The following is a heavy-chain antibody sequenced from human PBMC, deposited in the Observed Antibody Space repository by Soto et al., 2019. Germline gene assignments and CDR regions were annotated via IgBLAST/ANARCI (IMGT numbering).Heavy chain of an antibody. CDR3: AKDFQGSWYPSGNFDY. J-gene: IGHJ4*02. Sequence: EVQLLESGGGLVQPGGSLRLSCAASGFTFSSYAMSWVRQAPGKGLEWVSAISGSGGSTYYADFVRGRFTISRDNSKNTLYLQMNSLRAEDTAVYYCAKDFQGSWYPSGNFDYWGQGTLVTVSS. D-gene: IGHD6-13*01. V-gene: IGHV3-23*01. CDR1: GFTFSSYA. CDR2: ISGSGGST.